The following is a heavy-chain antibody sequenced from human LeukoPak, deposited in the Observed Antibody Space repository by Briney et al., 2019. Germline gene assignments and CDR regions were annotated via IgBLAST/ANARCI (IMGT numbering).Heavy chain of an antibody. CDR1: GYTFTSYY. Sequence: ASVTVSCKASGYTFTSYYMHWVRQAPGQGLEWMGIINPSGGSTSYAQKFQGRVTITADKSTSTAYMELSSLRSEDTAVYYWARGGGGFPFDYWGQGTLVTVSS. V-gene: IGHV1-46*01. D-gene: IGHD3-16*01. CDR3: ARGGGGFPFDY. J-gene: IGHJ4*02. CDR2: INPSGGST.